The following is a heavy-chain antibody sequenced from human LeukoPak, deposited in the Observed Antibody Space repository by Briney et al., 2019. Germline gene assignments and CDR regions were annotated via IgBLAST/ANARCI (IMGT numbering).Heavy chain of an antibody. V-gene: IGHV4-34*01. CDR3: ARGLGRGAVASRYFDY. CDR1: GGSFSGYY. J-gene: IGHJ4*02. Sequence: SETLSLTCAVYGGSFSGYYWSWIRQPPGKGLEWIGEINHSGSTNYNPSLKSRVTISVDTSKNQFSLKLSSVAAADTAVYYCARGLGRGAVASRYFDYWGQGTLVTVSS. D-gene: IGHD6-19*01. CDR2: INHSGST.